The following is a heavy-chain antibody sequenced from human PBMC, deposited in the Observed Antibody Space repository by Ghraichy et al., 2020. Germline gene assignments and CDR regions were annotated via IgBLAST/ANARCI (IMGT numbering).Heavy chain of an antibody. D-gene: IGHD2-21*01. J-gene: IGHJ3*02. Sequence: GGSLRLSCAASGFIFSDHYMGWVRQAPGKGLEWVGRTRNKVNSYTIEYAASVKGRFTISRDDSKNSLFLQMNSLKTEDTAVYYCARELWWGNYFDIWGQGTMVTVSS. V-gene: IGHV3-72*01. CDR2: TRNKVNSYTI. CDR1: GFIFSDHY. CDR3: ARELWWGNYFDI.